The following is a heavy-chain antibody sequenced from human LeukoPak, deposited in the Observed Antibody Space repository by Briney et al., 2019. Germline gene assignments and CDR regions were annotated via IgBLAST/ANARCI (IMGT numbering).Heavy chain of an antibody. V-gene: IGHV4-59*01. D-gene: IGHD3-22*01. Sequence: SETLSLTCTVSGGSISSYYWSWIRQPPEKGLEWIGYIYYSGSTNYNPSLKSRVTISVDTSKNQFSLKLSSVTAADTAVYYCARGVGSGYTDYWGQGALVTVSS. CDR1: GGSISSYY. CDR3: ARGVGSGYTDY. CDR2: IYYSGST. J-gene: IGHJ4*02.